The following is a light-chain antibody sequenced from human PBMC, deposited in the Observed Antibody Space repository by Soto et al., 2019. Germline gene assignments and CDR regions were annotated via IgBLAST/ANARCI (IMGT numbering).Light chain of an antibody. CDR1: QTFSSIY. CDR3: QQYGSSPGT. V-gene: IGKV3-20*01. CDR2: GAS. Sequence: EFVLTQSPCTLSWSPGERATLSWRASQTFSSIYLAWYQQNPGQAPRLLIYGASSRATGLPDRFLGSRSGTDFTLTISRLEPEDLAVYFCQQYGSSPGTFGPGTKVDIK. J-gene: IGKJ3*01.